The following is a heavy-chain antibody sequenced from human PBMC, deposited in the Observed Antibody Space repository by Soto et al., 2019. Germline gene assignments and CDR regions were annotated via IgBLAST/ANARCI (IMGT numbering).Heavy chain of an antibody. CDR2: INHSGST. D-gene: IGHD3-16*02. CDR3: ARGRRSYDYIWGSYPKNPRWVFDY. CDR1: GGSFSGYY. J-gene: IGHJ4*02. V-gene: IGHV4-34*01. Sequence: SETLSLTCAVYGGSFSGYYWSWIRQPPGKGLEWIGEINHSGSTNYNPSLKSRVTISVDTSKNQFSLKLSSVTAADTAVYYCARGRRSYDYIWGSYPKNPRWVFDYWGQGTLVTVSS.